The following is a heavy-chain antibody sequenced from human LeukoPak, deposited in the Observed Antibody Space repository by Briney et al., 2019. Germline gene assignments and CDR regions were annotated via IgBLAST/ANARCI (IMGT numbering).Heavy chain of an antibody. J-gene: IGHJ4*02. CDR1: GASFSSSTYY. CDR2: IYYGGGT. V-gene: IGHV4-39*01. CDR3: ARHAGGIAAAGTRPFDY. D-gene: IGHD6-13*01. Sequence: SETLSLTCTVSGASFSSSTYYWGWIRQPPGKGLEWIGSIYYGGGTYYNPPLKSRVTMSVDTSKKQFSLKLSSVTAADTAVYYCARHAGGIAAAGTRPFDYWGQGTLVTVSS.